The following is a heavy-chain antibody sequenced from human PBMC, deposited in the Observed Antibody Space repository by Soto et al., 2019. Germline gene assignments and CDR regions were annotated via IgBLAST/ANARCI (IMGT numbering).Heavy chain of an antibody. V-gene: IGHV3-7*05. D-gene: IGHD2-2*01. J-gene: IGHJ6*02. CDR1: GFTFSSYW. CDR3: ARDEVVVPAAMYYYYYGMDV. Sequence: PGGSLRLSCAASGFTFSSYWMSWVRQAPGKGLKCLANIKQDGSEKYYVDSVKGRFTISRDNAKNSLYLQMNSLRAEDTAVYYCARDEVVVPAAMYYYYYGMDVWGQGTTVTVSS. CDR2: IKQDGSEK.